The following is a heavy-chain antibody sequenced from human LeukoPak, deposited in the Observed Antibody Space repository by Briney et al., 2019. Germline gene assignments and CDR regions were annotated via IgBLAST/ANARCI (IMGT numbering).Heavy chain of an antibody. CDR3: VREGLHGDVEY. CDR2: INHSGST. CDR1: GGSFSSYY. J-gene: IGHJ4*02. Sequence: PSETLSLTCAAYGGSFSSYYLSWIRQPPGKGLEWIGEINHSGSTNYNPSLKSRVTISVDSSKNQFSLKLSSVTAADTRVYYCVREGLHGDVEYWGRGTLVTVSS. D-gene: IGHD4-17*01. V-gene: IGHV4-34*01.